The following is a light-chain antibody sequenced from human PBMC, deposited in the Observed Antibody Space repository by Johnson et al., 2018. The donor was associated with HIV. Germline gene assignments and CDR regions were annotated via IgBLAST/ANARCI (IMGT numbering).Light chain of an antibody. J-gene: IGLJ1*01. V-gene: IGLV1-51*02. CDR2: ETN. CDR3: GTWDSSLTSYV. CDR1: SSNIGNNY. Sequence: QPVLTQPPSVSAAPGQKVTISCSGSSSNIGNNYVSWYQQPPGTAPKLLIYETNKRPSGIPGRFSGSKSGPSATLCITGLQTGDEADYYCGTWDSSLTSYVFGAGTKVTVL.